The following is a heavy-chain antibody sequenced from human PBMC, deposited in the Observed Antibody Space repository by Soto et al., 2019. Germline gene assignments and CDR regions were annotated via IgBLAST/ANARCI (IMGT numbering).Heavy chain of an antibody. V-gene: IGHV1-58*02. CDR3: EADMAPTDQANWFHP. J-gene: IGHJ5*02. CDR1: GFTFSSSA. D-gene: IGHD1-1*01. CDR2: IVVGSGDT. Sequence: QPHLVQSGPEVKKPGTSVKVSCKASGFTFSSSAIQWVRLARGQRPEWMGWIVVGSGDTNYPQKFQGRVTITRDMTTGTAYLELSSLRSDDTAVYYCEADMAPTDQANWFHPWGQGTLVTVSS.